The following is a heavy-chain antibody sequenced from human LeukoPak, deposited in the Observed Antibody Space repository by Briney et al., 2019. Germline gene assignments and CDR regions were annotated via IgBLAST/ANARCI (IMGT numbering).Heavy chain of an antibody. CDR1: GFDFNIYA. V-gene: IGHV3-30*04. CDR2: ISYDESNK. D-gene: IGHD2-21*02. Sequence: GGSLRLSCVASGFDFNIYAMHWVRQAPGKGLEWVALISYDESNKYYADSVKGRFTISRDTSKNTLYLQMNSPRAEDTAVYYCARAIWCGGDCYSGWFDPWGQGTLVTVSS. CDR3: ARAIWCGGDCYSGWFDP. J-gene: IGHJ5*02.